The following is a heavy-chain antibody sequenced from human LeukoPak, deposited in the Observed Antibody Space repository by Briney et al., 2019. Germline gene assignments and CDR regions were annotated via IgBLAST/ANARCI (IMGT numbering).Heavy chain of an antibody. Sequence: SVKVSCKTSGGTFSAFAISWVRQAPGQGLEWMGRIIPYVGTPKYAQKLEGRVTITADKSTSTSYMELSSLTSDDTAAYYCAKGGHYDVDALDVWGQGTTVTVSS. CDR2: IIPYVGTP. CDR3: AKGGHYDVDALDV. CDR1: GGTFSAFA. J-gene: IGHJ6*02. V-gene: IGHV1-69*04. D-gene: IGHD3-22*01.